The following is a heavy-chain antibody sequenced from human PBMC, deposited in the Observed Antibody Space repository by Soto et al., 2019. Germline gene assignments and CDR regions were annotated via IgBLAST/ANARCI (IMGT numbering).Heavy chain of an antibody. Sequence: SVKVSCKASGGTFSSYTISWVRQAPGQGLEWMGRIIPILGIANYAQKFQGRVTITADKSMSTAYMELSSLRSEDTAVYYCARGCGGDCYSSERDYYGMDVWGQGTTVTVSS. CDR3: ARGCGGDCYSSERDYYGMDV. CDR2: IIPILGIA. CDR1: GGTFSSYT. J-gene: IGHJ6*02. V-gene: IGHV1-69*02. D-gene: IGHD2-21*02.